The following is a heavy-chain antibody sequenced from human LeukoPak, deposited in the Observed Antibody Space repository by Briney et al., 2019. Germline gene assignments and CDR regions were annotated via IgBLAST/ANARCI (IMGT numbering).Heavy chain of an antibody. V-gene: IGHV3-23*01. CDR3: AKSRGSGSNMARGVNFDY. D-gene: IGHD3-10*01. J-gene: IGHJ4*02. CDR1: GFTFRDYG. CDR2: INDGGTIT. Sequence: PGGSLRLSCAASGFTFRDYGMSWVRQAPGKGLEWVSSINDGGTITYYADSVKGRFTISRDNSKNTLFLQMSSLRADDTAVYYCAKSRGSGSNMARGVNFDYWGQGTLVTVSS.